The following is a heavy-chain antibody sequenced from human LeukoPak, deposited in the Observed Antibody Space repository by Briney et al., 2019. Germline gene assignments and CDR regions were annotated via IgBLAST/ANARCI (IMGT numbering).Heavy chain of an antibody. CDR1: GFTFSDYY. CDR2: ISSSGSTI. Sequence: GGSLRLSCAASGFTFSDYYMSWIRQAPGKGREWVSYISSSGSTIYYADSVKGRFTISRDNAKNSLYLQMNSLRAEDTAVYYCARVPGYCSGGSCPEDYWGQGTLVTVSS. D-gene: IGHD2-15*01. CDR3: ARVPGYCSGGSCPEDY. J-gene: IGHJ4*02. V-gene: IGHV3-11*04.